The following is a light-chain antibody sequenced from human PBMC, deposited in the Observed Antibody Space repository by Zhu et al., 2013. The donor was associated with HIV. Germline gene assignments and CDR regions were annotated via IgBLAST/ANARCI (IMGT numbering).Light chain of an antibody. V-gene: IGKV3-15*01. CDR1: QRVYSN. CDR2: DAS. J-gene: IGKJ3*01. CDR3: QQLSSYPLT. Sequence: EIVMTQSPATLSGSPGERVTLSCRASQRVYSNLAWYQHKPGQPPRLLIHDASTRASGVPARFSGSGSGTDFTLTISGLRSEDVATYYCQQLSSYPLTFGPGTKVDVK.